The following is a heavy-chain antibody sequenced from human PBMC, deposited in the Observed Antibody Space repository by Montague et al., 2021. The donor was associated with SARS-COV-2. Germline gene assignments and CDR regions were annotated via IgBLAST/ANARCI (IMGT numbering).Heavy chain of an antibody. V-gene: IGHV4-59*01. J-gene: IGHJ4*02. CDR3: ARAQPQTIEF. CDR2: VFLSGNI. D-gene: IGHD1-14*01. Sequence: SKTLSLTCTVSGGSFSTYYWTWIRQPPNKGLEWIGNVFLSGNINRNPSLKGRVTMSVDTSKNQFFLVLNSVTPADTAVYYCARAQPQTIEFWGQGTLVTVSS. CDR1: GGSFSTYY.